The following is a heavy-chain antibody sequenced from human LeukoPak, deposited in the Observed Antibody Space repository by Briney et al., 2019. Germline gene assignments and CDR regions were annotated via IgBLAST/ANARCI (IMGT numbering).Heavy chain of an antibody. Sequence: SVKVSCTASGGTFSSYAISWVRQAPGQGLEWLGGIIPIFGTANYAQKFQGRVTITADGSMSTAYMELSSLRSEDTAVYYCAREQGYCSSTSCYTGMDVWGKGTTVTVSS. CDR3: AREQGYCSSTSCYTGMDV. V-gene: IGHV1-69*13. J-gene: IGHJ6*04. CDR1: GGTFSSYA. CDR2: IIPIFGTA. D-gene: IGHD2-2*02.